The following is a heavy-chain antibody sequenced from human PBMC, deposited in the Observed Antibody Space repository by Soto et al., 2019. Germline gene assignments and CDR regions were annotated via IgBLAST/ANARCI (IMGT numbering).Heavy chain of an antibody. Sequence: GAPVKVSCKASGYTFTSYAMHWGRQAPGQRLEWMGWINAGNGNTKYSQKFQGRVTITRDTSASTAYMELSSLRSEDTAVYYCAREVERYYDFWSGPNDAFDIWGQGTMVTVSS. V-gene: IGHV1-3*01. CDR2: INAGNGNT. D-gene: IGHD3-3*01. J-gene: IGHJ3*02. CDR3: AREVERYYDFWSGPNDAFDI. CDR1: GYTFTSYA.